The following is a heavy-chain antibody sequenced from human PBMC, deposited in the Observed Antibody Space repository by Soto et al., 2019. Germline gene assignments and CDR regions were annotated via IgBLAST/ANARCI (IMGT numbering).Heavy chain of an antibody. CDR1: GGSISSSSYY. V-gene: IGHV4-39*01. CDR2: IYYSGST. CDR3: ARLFLQEDYYGMDV. D-gene: IGHD2-21*01. Sequence: PSETLSLTCTVSGGSISSSSYYWGWIRQPPGKGLEWIGSIYYSGSTYYNPSLKSRVTISVDTSKNQFSLKLSSVTAADTAVYYCARLFLQEDYYGMDVWGQGTTVTVSS. J-gene: IGHJ6*02.